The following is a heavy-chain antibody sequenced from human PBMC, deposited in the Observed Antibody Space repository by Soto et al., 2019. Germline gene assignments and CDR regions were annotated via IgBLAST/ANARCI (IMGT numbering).Heavy chain of an antibody. CDR3: ARDGDTAHHYYYYYGMDV. D-gene: IGHD5-18*01. CDR2: ISYDGSNK. V-gene: IGHV3-30-3*01. J-gene: IGHJ6*02. Sequence: GGSLRLSCAASGFTFSSYAMHWVRQAPGKGLEWVAVISYDGSNKYYADSVKGRFTISRDNSKNTLYLQMNSLRAEDTAVYYCARDGDTAHHYYYYYGMDVWGQGTTVTVSS. CDR1: GFTFSSYA.